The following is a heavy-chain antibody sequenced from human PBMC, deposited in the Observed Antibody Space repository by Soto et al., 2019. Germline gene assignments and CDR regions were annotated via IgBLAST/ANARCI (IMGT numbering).Heavy chain of an antibody. CDR3: ATSKRDDYYYYGMDV. D-gene: IGHD6-25*01. CDR2: ISGSGGST. Sequence: SGGSLRLSCAASGFTFSSYAMSWVRQAPGKGLEWVSAISGSGGSTYYADSVKGRFTISRDNSKNTLYLQMNSLRAEDTAVYYCATSKRDDYYYYGMDVWGQGTTVTVSS. CDR1: GFTFSSYA. V-gene: IGHV3-23*01. J-gene: IGHJ6*02.